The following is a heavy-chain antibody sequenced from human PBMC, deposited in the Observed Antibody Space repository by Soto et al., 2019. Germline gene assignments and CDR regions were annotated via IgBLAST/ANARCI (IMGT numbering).Heavy chain of an antibody. CDR1: TFSDHY. Sequence: TFSDHYMDWVRQAPGKGLEWIGRTRNKANGYSTEYAASVKGRFSISRDDLETSLYLQMNSLRTEDTAVYYCAGTYYDNSGNYYVGDFWGQGTLVTVSS. V-gene: IGHV3-72*01. J-gene: IGHJ4*02. CDR3: AGTYYDNSGNYYVGDF. CDR2: TRNKANGYST. D-gene: IGHD3-22*01.